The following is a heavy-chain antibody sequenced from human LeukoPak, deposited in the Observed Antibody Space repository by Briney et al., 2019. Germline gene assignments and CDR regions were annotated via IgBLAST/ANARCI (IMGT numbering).Heavy chain of an antibody. V-gene: IGHV3-48*03. CDR3: ARVPYLPYSSSWYRDWYFDL. CDR2: ISSSGSTI. Sequence: GGSLRLSCAASGFTFSSYEMNWVRQAPGKGLEWVSYISSSGSTICYADSVKGRFTISRDNAKNSLYLQMNSLRAEDTAVHYCARVPYLPYSSSWYRDWYFDLWGRGTLVTVSS. CDR1: GFTFSSYE. D-gene: IGHD6-13*01. J-gene: IGHJ2*01.